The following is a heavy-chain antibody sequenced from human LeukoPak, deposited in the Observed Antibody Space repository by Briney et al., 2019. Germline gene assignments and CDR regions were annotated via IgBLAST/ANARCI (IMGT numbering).Heavy chain of an antibody. Sequence: WASVKVSCKASGYTFTSYYMRWVRQAPGQGLEWMGIINPSGGSTSYAQKFQGRVTMTRDTSTSTVYMELSSLRSEDTAVYYCARAMVAGHSTGGYFDYWGQGTLVTVSS. J-gene: IGHJ4*02. D-gene: IGHD6-19*01. CDR2: INPSGGST. V-gene: IGHV1-46*01. CDR1: GYTFTSYY. CDR3: ARAMVAGHSTGGYFDY.